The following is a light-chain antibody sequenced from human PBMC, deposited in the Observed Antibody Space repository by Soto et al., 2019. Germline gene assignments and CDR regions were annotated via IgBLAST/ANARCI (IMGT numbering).Light chain of an antibody. J-gene: IGLJ3*02. CDR1: SSNIGSNY. V-gene: IGLV1-47*02. CDR2: SNN. Sequence: QSVLTQPPSASGTPGQRFTISCSGSSSNIGSNYVYWYQQLPGTAPKLLIYSNNQRPSGVPGRFSGSKSGTSASLAISGLRSEDEADYYCAAWDDSLSGWVFGGGTKLTVL. CDR3: AAWDDSLSGWV.